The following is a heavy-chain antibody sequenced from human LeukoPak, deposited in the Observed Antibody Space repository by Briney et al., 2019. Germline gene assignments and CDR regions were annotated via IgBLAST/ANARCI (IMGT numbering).Heavy chain of an antibody. V-gene: IGHV1-8*01. CDR3: ARGHYGGNRYFDI. CDR1: VYTFISYE. Sequence: ASVTASCKASVYTFISYEINWVRQAPGQGLEWVGWIHPNSGKTGYAQKFQGRVTMTRDTSTETAFMELSSLKFDDTAIFYCARGHYGGNRYFDIWGQGTLVTVSS. D-gene: IGHD4-23*01. J-gene: IGHJ4*02. CDR2: IHPNSGKT.